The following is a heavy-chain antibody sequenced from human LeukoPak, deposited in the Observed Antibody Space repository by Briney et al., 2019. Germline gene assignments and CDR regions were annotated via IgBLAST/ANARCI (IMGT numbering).Heavy chain of an antibody. Sequence: GGSLRLSCAASGFIFSNYYMNWVRQAPGKGLEWVAHIKQDGSEKNYVDSVKGRFTISRDNAKNSLYLQMNSLRAEDTAVYYCASSHGSGSYYNYWGQGTLVTVSS. CDR2: IKQDGSEK. V-gene: IGHV3-7*01. D-gene: IGHD3-10*01. CDR1: GFIFSNYY. CDR3: ASSHGSGSYYNY. J-gene: IGHJ4*02.